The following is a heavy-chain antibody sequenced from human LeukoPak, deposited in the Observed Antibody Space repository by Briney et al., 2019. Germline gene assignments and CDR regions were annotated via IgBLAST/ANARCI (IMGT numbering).Heavy chain of an antibody. J-gene: IGHJ6*03. Sequence: SETLSLTCTVSGGSISSGGYYWSWIRQHPGKGLEWIGYIYYSGSTYYNPSLKSRVTISVDTSKNQFSLKLSSVTAADTAVYYCARSLVVPAAMANYYYYMDVWGKGTTVTVSS. CDR2: IYYSGST. CDR3: ARSLVVPAAMANYYYYMDV. D-gene: IGHD2-2*01. CDR1: GGSISSGGYY. V-gene: IGHV4-31*03.